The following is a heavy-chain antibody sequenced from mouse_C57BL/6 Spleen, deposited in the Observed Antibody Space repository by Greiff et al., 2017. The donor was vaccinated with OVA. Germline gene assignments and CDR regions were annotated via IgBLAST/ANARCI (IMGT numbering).Heavy chain of an antibody. V-gene: IGHV1-7*01. CDR3: ARWTETYVDV. CDR1: GYTFTSYW. CDR2: INPSSGYT. Sequence: VQLQQSGAELVNPGASVKLSCKASGYTFTSYWMHWLKQRPGQGLEWIGNINPSSGYTKYNQKFKDKATLTADKSSSTAYMQLSSLTYEDSAVYYGARWTETYVDVWGTGTTVTVSS. J-gene: IGHJ1*03.